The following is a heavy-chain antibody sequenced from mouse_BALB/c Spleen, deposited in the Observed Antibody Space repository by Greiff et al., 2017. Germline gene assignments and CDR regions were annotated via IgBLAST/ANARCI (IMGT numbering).Heavy chain of an antibody. V-gene: IGHV7-3*02. CDR3: ARDRALAY. Sequence: EVLLVESGGGLVQPGGSLRLSCATSGFTFTDYYMSWVRQPPGKALEWLGFIRNKANGYTTEYSASVKGRVTSSRDNSQSALYLLMNTLRAEDSATYYCARDRALAYWGQGTPVTVSA. CDR1: GFTFTDYY. CDR2: IRNKANGYTT. J-gene: IGHJ3*01.